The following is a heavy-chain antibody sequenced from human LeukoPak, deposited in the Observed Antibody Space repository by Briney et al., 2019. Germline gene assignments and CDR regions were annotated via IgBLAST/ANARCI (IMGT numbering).Heavy chain of an antibody. V-gene: IGHV1-18*01. CDR3: ARGDGYCGGDCYPFFDY. Sequence: GASVKVSCKASGYTFTSYGISWVRQAPGQGLEWMGWISAYNGNTNYAQKLQGRVTMTTDTSTSTAYMELWSLRSDDTAVYYCARGDGYCGGDCYPFFDYWGQGTLVTVSS. CDR2: ISAYNGNT. J-gene: IGHJ4*02. CDR1: GYTFTSYG. D-gene: IGHD2-21*02.